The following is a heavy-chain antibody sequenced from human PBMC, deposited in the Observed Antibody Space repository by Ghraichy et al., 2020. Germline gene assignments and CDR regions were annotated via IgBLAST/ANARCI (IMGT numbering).Heavy chain of an antibody. V-gene: IGHV3-11*06. CDR1: GFTFSDYY. CDR3: ARGHCGGDCYSVRGTYYYGMDV. J-gene: IGHJ6*02. Sequence: GGSLRLSCAASGFTFSDYYMSWIRQAPGKGLEWVSYISSSSSYTNYADSVKGRFTISRDNAKNSLYLQMNSLRAEDTAVYYCARGHCGGDCYSVRGTYYYGMDVWGQGTTVTVSS. CDR2: ISSSSSYT. D-gene: IGHD2-21*02.